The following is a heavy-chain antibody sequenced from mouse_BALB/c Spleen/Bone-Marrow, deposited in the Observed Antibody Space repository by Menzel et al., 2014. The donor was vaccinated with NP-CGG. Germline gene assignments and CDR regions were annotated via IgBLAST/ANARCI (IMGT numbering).Heavy chain of an antibody. CDR1: GFSLTSYD. V-gene: IGHV2-4-1*01. CDR3: ARKDYRYDYFDY. Sequence: VKLVESGPGLVQPSQSLSITCTVSGFSLTSYDVHWVRQSPGKGLEWLGGIWSGGGTDYDAAFISRLNITKDNSKSQVFSKMNSLQADDTAIYFCARKDYRYDYFDYWGQGTTLTVSS. J-gene: IGHJ2*01. D-gene: IGHD2-14*01. CDR2: IWSGGGT.